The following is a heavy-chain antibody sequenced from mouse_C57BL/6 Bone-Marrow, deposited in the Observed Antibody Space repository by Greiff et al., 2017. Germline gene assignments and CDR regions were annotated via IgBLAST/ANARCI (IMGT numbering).Heavy chain of an antibody. CDR3: ARNLFAY. Sequence: VKLVESGGGLVKPGGSLKLSCAVSGFTFSSYAMSWVRQTPEKRLEWVATISDGGSYTYYPDNVKGRFTISRDNAKNNLYLQMSHLKSEDTAMYYCARNLFAYWGQGTLVTVTA. CDR1: GFTFSSYA. J-gene: IGHJ3*01. V-gene: IGHV5-4*03. CDR2: ISDGGSYT.